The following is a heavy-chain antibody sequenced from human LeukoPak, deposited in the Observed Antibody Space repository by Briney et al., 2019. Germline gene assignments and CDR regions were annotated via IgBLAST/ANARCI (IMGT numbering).Heavy chain of an antibody. J-gene: IGHJ4*02. CDR2: IGGSGGRT. D-gene: IGHD6-19*01. V-gene: IGHV3-23*01. CDR1: GFTFSIYA. Sequence: GGSLRLSCAASGFTFSIYAMSWVRQAPGKGLEWVSSIGGSGGRTYYADSVKGRFTISRDTSNDTLYLQMDSLRAEDTAVYYCAKDLVAGMAIGEFWGQGTLVTVSS. CDR3: AKDLVAGMAIGEF.